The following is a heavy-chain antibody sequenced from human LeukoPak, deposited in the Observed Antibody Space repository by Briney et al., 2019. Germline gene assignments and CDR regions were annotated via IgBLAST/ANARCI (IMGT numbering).Heavy chain of an antibody. CDR3: ARYYYDSSGYRPAEYLQT. J-gene: IGHJ1*01. V-gene: IGHV3-74*01. CDR2: INSDGGTT. D-gene: IGHD3-22*01. Sequence: GGCLRLSCAASGFSFRNYWMHWARQAPGKGLVWVSRINSDGGTTSYADSVKRLFTIFRDNAKNTLYLQRNSLRAEDTAVYYCARYYYDSSGYRPAEYLQTSGPGNLLTVSS. CDR1: GFSFRNYW.